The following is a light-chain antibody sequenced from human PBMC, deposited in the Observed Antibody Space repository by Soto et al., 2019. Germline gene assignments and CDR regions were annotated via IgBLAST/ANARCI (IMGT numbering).Light chain of an antibody. Sequence: QSALTQPASVSGSPGQWITISCTGTSSDVGGYNYVSWYQHHPGKAPKLMIYDVSNRPSGVSNRFSGSKSGNTASLTISGLQPEDEADYYCSSYTTSNTRQIVFGTGTKLTV. V-gene: IGLV2-14*03. CDR3: SSYTTSNTRQIV. CDR2: DVS. CDR1: SSDVGGYNY. J-gene: IGLJ1*01.